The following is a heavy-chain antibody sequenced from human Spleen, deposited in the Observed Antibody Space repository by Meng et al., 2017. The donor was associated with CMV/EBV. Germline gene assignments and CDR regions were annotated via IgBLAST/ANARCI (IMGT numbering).Heavy chain of an antibody. Sequence: SETLSLTCAVYGGSFSGYYWSWIRQPPGKGLEWIGEINHSGSTNYNPSLKSRVTISVDTSKNQFSLKLSSVTAADTAVYYCASLYYDFWSGYYEDRGYFDYWGQGTLVTVSS. CDR1: GGSFSGYY. CDR3: ASLYYDFWSGYYEDRGYFDY. D-gene: IGHD3-3*01. V-gene: IGHV4-34*01. CDR2: INHSGST. J-gene: IGHJ4*02.